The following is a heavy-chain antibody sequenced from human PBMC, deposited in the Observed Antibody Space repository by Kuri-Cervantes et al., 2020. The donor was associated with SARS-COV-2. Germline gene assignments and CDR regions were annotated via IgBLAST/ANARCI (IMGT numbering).Heavy chain of an antibody. CDR1: GGSISSSSYY. V-gene: IGHV4-39*07. Sequence: ESLKISCTVSGGSISSSSYYWGWIRQPPGKGLEWIGSIYYSGSTNYNPSLKSRVTISVDTSKNQFSLKLSSVTAADTAVYYCARGRAGVAGRYDYWGQGTLVTVSS. J-gene: IGHJ4*02. CDR2: IYYSGST. D-gene: IGHD6-19*01. CDR3: ARGRAGVAGRYDY.